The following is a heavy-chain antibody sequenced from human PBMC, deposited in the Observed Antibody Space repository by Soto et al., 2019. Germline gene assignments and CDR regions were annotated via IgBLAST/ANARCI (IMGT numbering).Heavy chain of an antibody. V-gene: IGHV3-23*01. J-gene: IGHJ5*02. Sequence: GGSLRLSCAASGFTFSSYAMSWVRQAPGKGLEWVSAISGSGGSTYYADSVKGRFTISRDNSKNTLYLQMNSLRAEDTAVYYCAKDGITMVRGVMDWFDPWGQATLVTVSS. CDR2: ISGSGGST. CDR1: GFTFSSYA. D-gene: IGHD3-10*01. CDR3: AKDGITMVRGVMDWFDP.